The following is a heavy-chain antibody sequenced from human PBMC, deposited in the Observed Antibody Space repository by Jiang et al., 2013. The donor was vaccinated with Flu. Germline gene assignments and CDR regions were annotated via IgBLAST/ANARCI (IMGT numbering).Heavy chain of an antibody. CDR2: INHSGST. CDR3: ASTAMVKYYYGMDV. V-gene: IGHV4-34*01. Sequence: ETLSLTCAVYGGVLQWLLLELDPPAPRKGLEWIGEINHSGSTNYNPSLKSRVTISVDTSKNQFSLKLSSVTAADTAVYYCASTAMVKYYYGMDVWGQGTTVTVSS. CDR1: GGVLQWLL. J-gene: IGHJ6*02. D-gene: IGHD5-18*01.